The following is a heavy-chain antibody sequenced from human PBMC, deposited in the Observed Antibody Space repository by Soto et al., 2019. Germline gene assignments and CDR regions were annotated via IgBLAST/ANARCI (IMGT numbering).Heavy chain of an antibody. CDR2: ISVYDGKT. V-gene: IGHV1-18*01. CDR3: ARAVPYSVGARLDY. CDR1: GYSFSNYG. Sequence: QVQLLQSGAEVKKPGASVKVSCKVSGYSFSNYGITWVRQAPGQGPEWMGWISVYDGKTAYAQKVQDRVTVTIDTCTSTAYMELRRLRSDDTAVYHCARAVPYSVGARLDYWGQGTLVTVSS. D-gene: IGHD1-26*01. J-gene: IGHJ4*02.